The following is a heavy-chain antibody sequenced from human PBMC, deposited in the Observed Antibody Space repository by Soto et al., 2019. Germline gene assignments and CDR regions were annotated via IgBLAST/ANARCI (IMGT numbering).Heavy chain of an antibody. CDR3: VSQRTSVLTQAYFDY. V-gene: IGHV4-39*01. CDR2: VCYRGRS. Sequence: SETLSLTCTVSGGSVSNSNYYWGWIRQSPGKGLEWIGSVCYRGRSYSKSSVKSRVTISVDTSKNQFSLNLNSVTASDTAVYYCVSQRTSVLTQAYFDYWGPGALVTVSS. D-gene: IGHD2-8*01. CDR1: GGSVSNSNYY. J-gene: IGHJ4*02.